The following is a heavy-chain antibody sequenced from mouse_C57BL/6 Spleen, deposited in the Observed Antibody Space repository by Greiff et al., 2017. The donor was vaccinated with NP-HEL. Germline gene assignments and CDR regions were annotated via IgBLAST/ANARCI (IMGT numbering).Heavy chain of an antibody. Sequence: QVQLQQPGAELVKPGASVKMSCKASGYTFTSYWITWVKQRPGQGLEWIGDIYPGSGRTNYNEKFKSKATLTVDTSSSTAYMQLSSLTSEDSAVYYCARYPDYYGSSYWYFDVWGTGTTVTVSS. CDR2: IYPGSGRT. CDR3: ARYPDYYGSSYWYFDV. CDR1: GYTFTSYW. J-gene: IGHJ1*03. V-gene: IGHV1-55*01. D-gene: IGHD1-1*01.